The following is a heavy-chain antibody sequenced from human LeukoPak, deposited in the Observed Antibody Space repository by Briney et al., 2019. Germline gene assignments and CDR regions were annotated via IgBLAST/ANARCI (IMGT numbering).Heavy chain of an antibody. CDR1: GFTFSSYW. V-gene: IGHV4-34*01. CDR3: ARGRLKGLDV. Sequence: GSLRLSCAASGFTFSSYWMNWARRAPGKGLEWIGEINHSGSTNYNPSLKSRVTISVDTSKNQFSLKLSSVTAADTAVYYCARGRLKGLDVWGQGTTVTVSS. D-gene: IGHD2-21*01. CDR2: INHSGST. J-gene: IGHJ6*02.